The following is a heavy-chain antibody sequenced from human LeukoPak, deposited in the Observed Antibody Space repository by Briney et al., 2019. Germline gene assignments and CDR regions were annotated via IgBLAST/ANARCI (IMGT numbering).Heavy chain of an antibody. V-gene: IGHV4-39*01. Sequence: PSETLSLTCTVSGGPISSNNYYWGWIRQPPGKGLEWIGSIYYSGSTYYNPSLKSRVTISVDTSKNQFSLKLSSVTAADTAVYYCARRGYCGSTSCYPFDPWGQGTLVTVSS. CDR1: GGPISSNNYY. J-gene: IGHJ5*02. CDR2: IYYSGST. D-gene: IGHD2-2*03. CDR3: ARRGYCGSTSCYPFDP.